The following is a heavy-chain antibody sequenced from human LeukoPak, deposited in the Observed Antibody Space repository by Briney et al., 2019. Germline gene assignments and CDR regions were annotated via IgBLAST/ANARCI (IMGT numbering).Heavy chain of an antibody. D-gene: IGHD2-2*02. CDR2: TYYTSKWSS. CDR1: GDSVSSNSVA. V-gene: IGHV6-1*01. J-gene: IGHJ5*02. CDR3: ARGYLKPGFDH. Sequence: SQTLSLTCAISGDSVSSNSVAWNWIRPSPSRGLEWLGRTYYTSKWSSDYAVSVKSRITITPDTSKNQFSLQLTSVSPEDTAVYYCARGYLKPGFDHWGQGSLVTVSS.